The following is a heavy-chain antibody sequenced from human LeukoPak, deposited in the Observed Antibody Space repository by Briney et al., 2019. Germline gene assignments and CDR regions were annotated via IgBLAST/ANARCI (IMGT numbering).Heavy chain of an antibody. Sequence: SETLSLTCTVSGGSISSYYWSWIPQTPGKGLEWIGYIYYSGSTYYNPSLKSRVTISVDTSKNQFSLKLSSVTAADTAVYYCARASYGDYYFDYWGQGTLVTVSS. CDR3: ARASYGDYYFDY. J-gene: IGHJ4*02. V-gene: IGHV4-59*12. CDR1: GGSISSYY. CDR2: IYYSGST. D-gene: IGHD4-17*01.